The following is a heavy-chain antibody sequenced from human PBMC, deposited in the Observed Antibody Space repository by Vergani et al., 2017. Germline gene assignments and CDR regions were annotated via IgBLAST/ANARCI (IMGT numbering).Heavy chain of an antibody. D-gene: IGHD6-19*01. CDR3: AGHSTVEWLVKLGWIDP. CDR2: IYYSGST. CDR1: GDSVISTDYH. V-gene: IGHV4-39*01. Sequence: QVQLQESGPGLVKPSETLSLTCTVSGDSVISTDYHWGWIRQPPGKGLEWIASIYYSGSTYYNPSLKSRVTIPVDTSKNQFSLKLSSVTDADTAVYFCAGHSTVEWLVKLGWIDPWGQGIMVAVSS. J-gene: IGHJ5*02.